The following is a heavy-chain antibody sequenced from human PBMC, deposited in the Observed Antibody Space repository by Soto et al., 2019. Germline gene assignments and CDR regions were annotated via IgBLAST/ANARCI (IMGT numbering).Heavy chain of an antibody. CDR3: AMTPPPSGYGDSPSCQNWSDH. D-gene: IGHD5-12*01. J-gene: IGHJ5*02. Sequence: QVQLVQSGAEVKQPGASVKVSCKASGFTFTSYGFSWVRQAPGQVLAWMGWISAYNGNTYYAQKLQDRGTLTTDTSTCTAYMDLRSLRSDDTAMYYCAMTPPPSGYGDSPSCQNWSDHWGQGTLVTVSS. V-gene: IGHV1-18*01. CDR2: ISAYNGNT. CDR1: GFTFTSYG.